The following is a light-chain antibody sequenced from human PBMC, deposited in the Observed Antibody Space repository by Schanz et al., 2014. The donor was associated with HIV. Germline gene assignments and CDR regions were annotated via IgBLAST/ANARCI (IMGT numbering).Light chain of an antibody. CDR3: TSYTSINTLL. V-gene: IGLV2-14*02. CDR1: SSDVGGYNL. J-gene: IGLJ3*02. Sequence: QSALPQPASVSGSPGQSITISCTGTSSDVGGYNLVSWYQHHPDKAPKLIIYEGTNRPSGVSNRFSGSKSGNTASLTISGLQAEDEADYYCTSYTSINTLLFGGGTKLTVL. CDR2: EGT.